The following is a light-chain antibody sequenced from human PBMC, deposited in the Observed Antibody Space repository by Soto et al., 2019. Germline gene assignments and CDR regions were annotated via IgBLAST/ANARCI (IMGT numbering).Light chain of an antibody. Sequence: ETVLTQSPATLSLSPGERATLSCRASQSVSSYLAWYQQKPGQAPRLLIYDVVNRATDIPARFSGSGSGTDFTLTIGSLEPEDSGVYYCQQRINWPLTFGGGTRVEIK. J-gene: IGKJ4*01. CDR1: QSVSSY. CDR3: QQRINWPLT. V-gene: IGKV3-11*01. CDR2: DVV.